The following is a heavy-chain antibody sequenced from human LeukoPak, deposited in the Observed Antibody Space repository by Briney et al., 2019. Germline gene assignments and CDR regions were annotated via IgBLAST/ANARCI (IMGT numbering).Heavy chain of an antibody. D-gene: IGHD2-2*01. CDR1: GGSISSGGYY. V-gene: IGHV4-30-2*01. Sequence: SQTLSLTCTVSGGSISSGGYYWSWIRQPPGKGLEWIGYIYHSGSTYYNPSLKSRVTISVDRSKNQFSLKLSSVTAADTAVYYCARVVSSTSSHAFFNWLDPWGQGTLVTVSS. J-gene: IGHJ5*02. CDR2: IYHSGST. CDR3: ARVVSSTSSHAFFNWLDP.